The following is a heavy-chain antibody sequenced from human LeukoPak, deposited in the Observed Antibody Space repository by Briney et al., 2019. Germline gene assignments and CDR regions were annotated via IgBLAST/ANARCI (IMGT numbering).Heavy chain of an antibody. CDR1: GGTFSSYA. CDR3: ARDTYGDYEDYYYGMDV. D-gene: IGHD4-17*01. V-gene: IGHV1-69*01. CDR2: IIPIFGTA. Sequence: SVKVSCKASGGTFSSYAISWVRQAPGQGLEWMGGIIPIFGTANYAQKFQGRVTITADESTSTAYMELSSLRSEDTAVYYCARDTYGDYEDYYYGMDVWGQGTTVTVSS. J-gene: IGHJ6*02.